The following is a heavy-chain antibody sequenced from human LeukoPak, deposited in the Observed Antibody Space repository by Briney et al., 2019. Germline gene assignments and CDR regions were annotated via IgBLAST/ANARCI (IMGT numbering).Heavy chain of an antibody. Sequence: SETLSLTCTVSGGSISNYDLTWVRQPPGKGLEWIGYIYYSGSTNYNPSLKSRVTISVDTSKNQFSLKLSSVTAADTAVYYCACSPSVWTRLDYWGQGTLVTVSS. CDR2: IYYSGST. J-gene: IGHJ4*02. V-gene: IGHV4-59*01. CDR3: ACSPSVWTRLDY. D-gene: IGHD3/OR15-3a*01. CDR1: GGSISNYD.